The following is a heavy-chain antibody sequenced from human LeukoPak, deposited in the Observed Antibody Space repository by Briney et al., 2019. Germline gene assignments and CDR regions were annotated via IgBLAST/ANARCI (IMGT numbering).Heavy chain of an antibody. CDR2: IIPIFGTA. CDR3: ARGVSYYDFRSGYWHLYFDY. Sequence: SVKVSCKASGGTFSSYAISWVRQAPGQGLEWMGGIIPIFGTANYAQKFQGRVTITADESTSTAYMELSSLRSEDTAVYYCARGVSYYDFRSGYWHLYFDYWGQGTLVTVSS. V-gene: IGHV1-69*13. CDR1: GGTFSSYA. J-gene: IGHJ4*02. D-gene: IGHD3-3*01.